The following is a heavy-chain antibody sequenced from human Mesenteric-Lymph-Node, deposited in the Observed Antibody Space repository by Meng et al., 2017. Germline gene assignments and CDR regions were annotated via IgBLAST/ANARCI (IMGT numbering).Heavy chain of an antibody. CDR1: GASISSGNW. Sequence: QVQVQESGPGLVKPSETLSLTCVVSGASISSGNWWNWVRQPPGKGLEWIGDIYHSGSTNYNPSLKSLVTISVDTSNNQFSLKLSSVTAADTAVYYCARVGWRQWSFDLWGRGTLVTVS. CDR2: IYHSGST. V-gene: IGHV4-4*02. CDR3: ARVGWRQWSFDL. D-gene: IGHD5-18*01. J-gene: IGHJ2*01.